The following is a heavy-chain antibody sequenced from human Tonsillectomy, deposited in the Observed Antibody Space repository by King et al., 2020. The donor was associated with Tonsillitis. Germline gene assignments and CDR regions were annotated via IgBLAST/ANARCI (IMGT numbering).Heavy chain of an antibody. Sequence: HVQLVESGAEVKKPGASVKVSCKASGYIFTGYYIHWVRQAPGQGLEWMGWINPNSGGTNYAQKFQGRVTMTRDTSITTAYMELSRLRSDDTAVYYCARVDGNYYVSSGPPGYYYGMDVWGQGTTVTVSS. V-gene: IGHV1-2*02. D-gene: IGHD3-22*01. J-gene: IGHJ6*02. CDR2: INPNSGGT. CDR3: ARVDGNYYVSSGPPGYYYGMDV. CDR1: GYIFTGYY.